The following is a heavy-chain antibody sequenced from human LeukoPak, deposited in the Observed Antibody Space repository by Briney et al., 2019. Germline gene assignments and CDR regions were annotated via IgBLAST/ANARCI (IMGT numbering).Heavy chain of an antibody. J-gene: IGHJ3*02. CDR2: IYYSGST. Sequence: PSETLSLTCTVSGGSISSSSYYWGWIRQPPGKGLEWVGSIYYSGSTYYSPSLKSRVTISVDTSKNQFSLKLSSVTAADTAVYYCALSMAPIAAAVNAFDIWGQGTMVTVSS. V-gene: IGHV4-39*01. CDR1: GGSISSSSYY. D-gene: IGHD6-13*01. CDR3: ALSMAPIAAAVNAFDI.